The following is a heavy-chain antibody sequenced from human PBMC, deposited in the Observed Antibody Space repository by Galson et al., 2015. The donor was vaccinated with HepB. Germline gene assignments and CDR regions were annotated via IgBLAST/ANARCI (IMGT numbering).Heavy chain of an antibody. CDR3: ASAPWYYCGSGRVYYFDY. CDR2: ISSSSSTI. CDR1: GFTFSSYS. V-gene: IGHV3-48*01. Sequence: SLRLSCAASGFTFSSYSMNWVRQAPGKGLEWVSYISSSSSTIYYTDSVKGRFTISRDNAKNSLYLQMNSLRAEDTAVYYCASAPWYYCGSGRVYYFDYWVQGTLVTGSS. J-gene: IGHJ4*02. D-gene: IGHD3-10*01.